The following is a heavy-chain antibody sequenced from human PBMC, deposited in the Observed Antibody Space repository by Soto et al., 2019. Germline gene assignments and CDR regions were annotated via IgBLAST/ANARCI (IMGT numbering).Heavy chain of an antibody. Sequence: PSETLSLTCAVSGGSISSGGYYWSWIRQHPGKGLEWIGYIYYSGSTYYDPSLKSRVTISVDTSKNQFSLKLSSVTAADTAVYYCAREVVVVPAAIYDGMDVWGQGXTVTVSS. CDR3: AREVVVVPAAIYDGMDV. CDR1: GGSISSGGYY. V-gene: IGHV4-31*11. CDR2: IYYSGST. D-gene: IGHD2-2*01. J-gene: IGHJ6*02.